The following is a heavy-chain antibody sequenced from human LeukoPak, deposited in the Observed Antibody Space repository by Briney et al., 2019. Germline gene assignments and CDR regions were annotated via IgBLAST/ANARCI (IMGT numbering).Heavy chain of an antibody. J-gene: IGHJ4*02. CDR1: GFTFSSYG. CDR2: ISGSGGST. CDR3: AFRLDYYGPPPPEDY. V-gene: IGHV3-23*01. Sequence: PGGSLRLSCAASGFTFSSYGMSWVRQAPGKGLEWVSAISGSGGSTYYADSVKGRFTISRDNSKNTLYLQMNSLRAEDTAVYYCAFRLDYYGPPPPEDYWGQGTLVTVSS. D-gene: IGHD3-10*01.